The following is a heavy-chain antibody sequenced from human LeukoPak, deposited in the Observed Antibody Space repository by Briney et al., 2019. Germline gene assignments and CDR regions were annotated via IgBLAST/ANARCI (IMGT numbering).Heavy chain of an antibody. CDR2: IYTSGST. CDR3: ARANDILTGYFYFDY. Sequence: SETLSLTCTVSGGSISSNSFYWSWIRQPAGKGLEWIGRIYTSGSTNYNPSLKSRVTISVDTSKNQFSLKLSSVTAADTAVYYCARANDILTGYFYFDYWGQGTLVTVSS. V-gene: IGHV4-61*02. J-gene: IGHJ4*02. D-gene: IGHD3-9*01. CDR1: GGSISSNSFY.